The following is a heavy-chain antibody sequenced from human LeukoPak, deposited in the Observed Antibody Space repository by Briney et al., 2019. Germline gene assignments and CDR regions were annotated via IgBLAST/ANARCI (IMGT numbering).Heavy chain of an antibody. CDR3: ARDGDSGYDCLFDY. CDR1: GYTFTSYA. CDR2: INTNTGNP. Sequence: ASVKXSCKASGYTFTSYAMNWVRQAPGQGLEWMGWINTNTGNPTYAQGFTGRFVFSLDTSVSTAYLQMSSRKAEDTAVYYCARDGDSGYDCLFDYWGQGTLVTVSS. J-gene: IGHJ4*02. V-gene: IGHV7-4-1*02. D-gene: IGHD5-12*01.